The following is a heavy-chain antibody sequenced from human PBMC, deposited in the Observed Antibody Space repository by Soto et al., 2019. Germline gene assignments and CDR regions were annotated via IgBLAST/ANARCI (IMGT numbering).Heavy chain of an antibody. V-gene: IGHV1-69*13. CDR1: GANFSSYA. J-gene: IGHJ4*02. Sequence: SVKVSCKASGANFSSYAISWVRQAPGQGLEWMGGIIPIFGTANYAQKFQGRVTITADESTSTAYMELSSLRSEDTAVYYCARDLPAVRGSGSYGLDYWGQGTLVTVSS. CDR2: IIPIFGTA. CDR3: ARDLPAVRGSGSYGLDY. D-gene: IGHD3-10*01.